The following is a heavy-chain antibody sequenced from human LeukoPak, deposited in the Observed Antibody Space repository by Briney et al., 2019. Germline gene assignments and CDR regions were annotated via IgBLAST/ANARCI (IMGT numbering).Heavy chain of an antibody. J-gene: IGHJ4*02. CDR3: ASHTAIAATDPPSRYFDY. V-gene: IGHV3-48*03. CDR1: GFTFSSYE. Sequence: GGSLRLSCAASGFTFSSYEMNWVRQAPGKGLEWVSYISSSGSTICYADSVKGRFTISRDNAKNSLYLQMNSLRAEDTAVYYCASHTAIAATDPPSRYFDYWGQGTLVTVSS. D-gene: IGHD6-13*01. CDR2: ISSSGSTI.